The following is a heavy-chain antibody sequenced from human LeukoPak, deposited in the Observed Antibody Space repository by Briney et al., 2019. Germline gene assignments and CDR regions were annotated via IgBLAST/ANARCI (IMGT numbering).Heavy chain of an antibody. CDR1: GFTVSSNY. J-gene: IGHJ5*02. V-gene: IGHV3-53*01. Sequence: GGSLRLSCAASGFTVSSNYMSWVRQAPGKRLEWVSVIYSGGSTYYADSVKGRFTISRDNSKNTLYLQMNSLRAEDTAVYYCARYGSGTRGFDPWGQGTLVTVSS. D-gene: IGHD3-10*01. CDR2: IYSGGST. CDR3: ARYGSGTRGFDP.